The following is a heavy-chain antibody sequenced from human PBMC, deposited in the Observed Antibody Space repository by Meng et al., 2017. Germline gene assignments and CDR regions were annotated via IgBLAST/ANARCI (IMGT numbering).Heavy chain of an antibody. D-gene: IGHD3-16*01. J-gene: IGHJ6*02. Sequence: SETLSLTCTVSGGSVSSGSYYWSWIRQPPGKGLEWIGYIYYSGSTNYNPSLKSRVTISVDTSKNQFSLKLSSVTAADTAVYYCAREAALIHSWGTYYYYYGMDVWGQGTTVTVSS. V-gene: IGHV4-61*01. CDR2: IYYSGST. CDR1: GGSVSSGSYY. CDR3: AREAALIHSWGTYYYYYGMDV.